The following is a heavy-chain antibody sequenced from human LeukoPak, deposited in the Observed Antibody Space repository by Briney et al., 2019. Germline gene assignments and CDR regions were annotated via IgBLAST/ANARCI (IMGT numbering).Heavy chain of an antibody. J-gene: IGHJ4*02. CDR2: FDPEEGET. Sequence: ASVQVSCKVSGYTLTELSMHWVRQAPGKGLEWVGGFDPEEGETIYAQKLQGRVTMTEDTSTDTAYMELSSLRSEDTAVYYCATGKVSGDSSGWYVDYWGQGTLVTVAS. CDR3: ATGKVSGDSSGWYVDY. V-gene: IGHV1-24*01. D-gene: IGHD6-19*01. CDR1: GYTLTELS.